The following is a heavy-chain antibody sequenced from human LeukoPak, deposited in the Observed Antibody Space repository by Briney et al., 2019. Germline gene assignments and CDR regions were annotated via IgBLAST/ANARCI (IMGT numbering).Heavy chain of an antibody. CDR2: INHSGST. V-gene: IGHV4-34*01. CDR1: GVSFSGYY. CDR3: ARGCLGGVVPAAHNWFDP. Sequence: SETLSLTCAVYGVSFSGYYWSWIRQPPGKGLEWIGEINHSGSTNYNPSLKSRVTISVDTSKNQFSLKLSSVTAADTAVYYCARGCLGGVVPAAHNWFDPWGQGTLVTVSS. J-gene: IGHJ5*02. D-gene: IGHD2-2*01.